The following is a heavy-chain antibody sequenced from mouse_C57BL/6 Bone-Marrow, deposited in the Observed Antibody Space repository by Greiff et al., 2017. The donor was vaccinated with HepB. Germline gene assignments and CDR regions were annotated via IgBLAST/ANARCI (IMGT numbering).Heavy chain of an antibody. D-gene: IGHD1-1*01. CDR2: INPSSGDT. CDR3: ASDTTTVVHYYAMGD. J-gene: IGHJ4*01. V-gene: IGHV1-4*01. CDR1: GYTFTSYT. Sequence: VQLQQSGAELARPGASVKMSCKASGYTFTSYTMHWVKQRPGQGLEWIGSINPSSGDTKYNQKFKDKATLTADKSSSTAYMQLSSLTSEDSAVYYCASDTTTVVHYYAMGDWGQGTSFTVSS.